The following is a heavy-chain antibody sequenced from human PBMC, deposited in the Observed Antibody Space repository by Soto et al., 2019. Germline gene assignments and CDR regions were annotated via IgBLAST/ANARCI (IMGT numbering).Heavy chain of an antibody. CDR2: ISYAGSNK. J-gene: IGHJ2*01. CDR3: ARPLWRDDYNWGYFDL. D-gene: IGHD4-4*01. V-gene: IGHV3-30-3*01. CDR1: GFTFSTYA. Sequence: QVQLVESGGGVVQPGRSLRLSCAASGFTFSTYAMHCVRQAPGKGLEWVAVISYAGSNKYYADSVKGRFTIARDNSKNALYLQMNSLRADETAVYYCARPLWRDDYNWGYFDLWGRGTLVTVAS.